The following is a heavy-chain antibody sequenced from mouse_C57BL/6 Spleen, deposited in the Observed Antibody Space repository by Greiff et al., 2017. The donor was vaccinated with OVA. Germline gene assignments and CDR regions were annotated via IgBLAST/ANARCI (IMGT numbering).Heavy chain of an antibody. CDR3: ARGGYGSSFAY. Sequence: EVKLMESGPGLVKPSQSLSLTCSVTGYSITSGYYWNWIRQFPGNKLEWMGYISYDGSNNYNPSLKNRISITRDTSKNQFVLKLNSVTTEDTATYYCARGGYGSSFAYWGQGTLVTVSA. V-gene: IGHV3-6*01. CDR2: ISYDGSN. D-gene: IGHD1-1*01. J-gene: IGHJ3*01. CDR1: GYSITSGYY.